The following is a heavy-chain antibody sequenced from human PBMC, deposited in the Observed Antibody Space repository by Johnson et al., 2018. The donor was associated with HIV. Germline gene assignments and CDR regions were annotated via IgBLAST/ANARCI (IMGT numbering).Heavy chain of an antibody. V-gene: IGHV3-43D*03. CDR2: ISWDGGST. Sequence: VQLVESGGVVVQPEGSLRLSCAASGFTFDDYAMHWVRQAPGKGLEWVSLISWDGGSTYYADSVKGRFTISRDNSKNSLYLKMNSLRAEDTALYYCAKDIWELRYDAFDIWGQGTMVTVSS. CDR3: AKDIWELRYDAFDI. J-gene: IGHJ3*02. D-gene: IGHD1-26*01. CDR1: GFTFDDYA.